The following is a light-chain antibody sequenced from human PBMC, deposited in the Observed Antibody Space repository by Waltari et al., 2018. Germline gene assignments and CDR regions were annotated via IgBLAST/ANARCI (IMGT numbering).Light chain of an antibody. V-gene: IGLV4-69*01. CDR3: ETGGHGTWV. CDR2: VNSDGLH. J-gene: IGLJ3*02. Sequence: QLVLTQSPSASASLGASVKLTCTLSSGHSSNIIAWLQQRPERGPRYLMKVNSDGLHSKGDDIPDRFSGSSSGAERYLTISSLQSEDEADYYCETGGHGTWVFGGGTKLTVL. CDR1: SGHSSNI.